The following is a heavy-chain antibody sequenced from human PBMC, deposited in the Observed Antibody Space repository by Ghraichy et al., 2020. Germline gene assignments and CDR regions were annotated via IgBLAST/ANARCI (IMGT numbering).Heavy chain of an antibody. CDR2: ISGSGGST. Sequence: GGTLRLSCAASGFTFSSYAMSWVRQAPGKGLEWVSAISGSGGSTYYADSVKGRFTISRDNSKNTLYLQMNSLRAEDTAVYYCAKDFGSGSRAGAFDIWGQGTMVTVSS. D-gene: IGHD1-26*01. CDR1: GFTFSSYA. J-gene: IGHJ3*02. CDR3: AKDFGSGSRAGAFDI. V-gene: IGHV3-23*01.